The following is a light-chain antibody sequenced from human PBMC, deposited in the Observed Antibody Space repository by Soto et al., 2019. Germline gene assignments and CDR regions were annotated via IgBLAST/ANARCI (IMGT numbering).Light chain of an antibody. CDR1: QSITSN. J-gene: IGKJ5*01. CDR3: QQRSNWPSVT. V-gene: IGKV3-15*01. CDR2: GAS. Sequence: EIVMTQSPATPSVSPGERATLSCRASQSITSNLAWYQQKPGQAPRLLIYGASTRATGIPARFSGSGSGTEFTLTISSLQSEDFAVYYCQQRSNWPSVTFGQGTRLEIK.